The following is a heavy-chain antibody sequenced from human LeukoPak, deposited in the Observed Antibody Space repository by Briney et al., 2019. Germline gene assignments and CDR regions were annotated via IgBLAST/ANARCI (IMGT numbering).Heavy chain of an antibody. Sequence: GGPLRLSCAASGFTVSSNYMTWVRQAPGKGLEWVSVIYSGGSTYYADSVKGRFTISRDNSKNTLFLQMNNLRAEDTAVYYCARNFALDYWGQGTLVTVSS. V-gene: IGHV3-53*01. CDR1: GFTVSSNY. CDR2: IYSGGST. CDR3: ARNFALDY. J-gene: IGHJ4*02.